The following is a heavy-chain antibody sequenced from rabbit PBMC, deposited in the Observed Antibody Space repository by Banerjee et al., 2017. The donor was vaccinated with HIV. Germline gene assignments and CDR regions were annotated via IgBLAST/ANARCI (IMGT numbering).Heavy chain of an antibody. CDR2: INTSSGNT. V-gene: IGHV1S40*01. D-gene: IGHD8-1*01. CDR1: GFSVSSSYY. Sequence: QSLEESGGDLVKPGASLTLTCTASGFSVSSSYYMCWVRQAPGKGLEWIACINTSSGNTVYASWAKGRFTASKISSTTVTLHVTSLTAADTATYFCARSGAGSDYSFDLWGQGTLVTVS. CDR3: ARSGAGSDYSFDL. J-gene: IGHJ4*01.